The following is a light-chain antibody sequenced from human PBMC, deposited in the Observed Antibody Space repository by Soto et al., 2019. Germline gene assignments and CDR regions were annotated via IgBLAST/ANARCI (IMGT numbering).Light chain of an antibody. CDR2: GAS. CDR3: QQYGSSPLT. Sequence: EIVLTQSPGTLSLSPGERATLSCRASQSVSSSYLAWYQQKPGQAPRLLIYGASSRATGIPDRFSGSGSGTDFTLTISRLEPEDFAVEYCQQYGSSPLTFGPGTKVDIK. V-gene: IGKV3-20*01. CDR1: QSVSSSY. J-gene: IGKJ3*01.